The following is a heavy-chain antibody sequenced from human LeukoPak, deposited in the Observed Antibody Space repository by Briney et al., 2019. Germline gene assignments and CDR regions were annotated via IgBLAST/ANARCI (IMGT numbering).Heavy chain of an antibody. D-gene: IGHD1-26*01. Sequence: PSETLSLTCTVSGDSSSSSSYYWAWIRQPPGKGLEWIGSMYYSGSTYYNPSLKSRVTISVDTSKNQFSLKLSSVTAADTAVYFCARFKRSGEAWFGPWGQGTLVTVSS. CDR3: ARFKRSGEAWFGP. CDR1: GDSSSSSSYY. CDR2: MYYSGST. V-gene: IGHV4-39*01. J-gene: IGHJ5*02.